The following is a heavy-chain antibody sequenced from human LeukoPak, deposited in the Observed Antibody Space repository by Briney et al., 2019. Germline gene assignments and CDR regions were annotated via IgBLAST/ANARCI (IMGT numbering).Heavy chain of an antibody. V-gene: IGHV4-59*08. Sequence: SETLSPTCTVSGGSISSYYWSWLRQPPGKGLEWIGYIYYSGSTNYNPSLKSRVTISVDTSKNQFSLKLSSVTAADTAVYYCAGLVMVRGLPDAFDIWGQGTMVTVSS. CDR3: AGLVMVRGLPDAFDI. J-gene: IGHJ3*02. CDR1: GGSISSYY. D-gene: IGHD3-10*01. CDR2: IYYSGST.